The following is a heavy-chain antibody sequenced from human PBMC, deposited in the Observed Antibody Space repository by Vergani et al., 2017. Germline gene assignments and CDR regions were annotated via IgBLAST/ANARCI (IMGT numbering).Heavy chain of an antibody. J-gene: IGHJ5*02. Sequence: QVQLQESGPGLVKPSQTLSLTCTVSSDSITSGDYYWTWIRQHSGKGLEWIGYIFHSGSPYYNPSLKSRLVISLDTSKNQFSLQLTSVTAADAAVYYCARLYSSVVIGGFDPWGQGTLVTVSS. D-gene: IGHD3-22*01. CDR2: IFHSGSP. CDR1: SDSITSGDYY. CDR3: ARLYSSVVIGGFDP. V-gene: IGHV4-31*02.